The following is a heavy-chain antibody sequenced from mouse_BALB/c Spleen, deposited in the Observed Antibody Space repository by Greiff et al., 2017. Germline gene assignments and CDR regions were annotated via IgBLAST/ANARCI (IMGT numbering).Heavy chain of an antibody. J-gene: IGHJ2*01. V-gene: IGHV1S81*02. CDR1: GYTFTSYY. CDR2: INPSNGGT. CDR3: TRTEDYYGYYFDY. Sequence: QVQLQQPGAELVKPGASVKLSCKASGYTFTSYYMYWVKQRPGQGLEWIGGINPSNGGTNFNEKFKSKATLTVDKSSSTAYMQLSSLTSEDSAVYYCTRTEDYYGYYFDYWGQGTTLTVSS. D-gene: IGHD1-1*01.